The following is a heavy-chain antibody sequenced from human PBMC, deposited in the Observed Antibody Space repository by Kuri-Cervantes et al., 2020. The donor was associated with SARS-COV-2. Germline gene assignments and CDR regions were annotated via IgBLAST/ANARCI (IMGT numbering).Heavy chain of an antibody. CDR3: TKASPYRDPTVRSAEYFQH. V-gene: IGHV3-30*02. Sequence: GGSLRLSCAASGFTFSSYGMHWVRQAPGKGLERVAYIRYDGSNKYYADSVKGRFTISRDNSKNTLYLQMNSLRAEDTAAYYCTKASPYRDPTVRSAEYFQHWGQGTLVTVSS. J-gene: IGHJ1*01. CDR1: GFTFSSYG. D-gene: IGHD4-11*01. CDR2: IRYDGSNK.